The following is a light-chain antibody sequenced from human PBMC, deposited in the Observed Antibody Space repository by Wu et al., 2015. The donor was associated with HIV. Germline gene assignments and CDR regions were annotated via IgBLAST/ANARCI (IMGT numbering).Light chain of an antibody. CDR1: QSVSSSY. V-gene: IGKV3-20*01. CDR3: QQYGSSHGT. Sequence: EIVLTQSPGTLSLSPGERATLPCRASQSVSSSYLAWYQQKPGQAPRLLIYGASSRATGIPDRFSGSGSGTDFTLTISRLEPEDFAVYYCQQYGSSHGTFGG. J-gene: IGKJ4*01. CDR2: GAS.